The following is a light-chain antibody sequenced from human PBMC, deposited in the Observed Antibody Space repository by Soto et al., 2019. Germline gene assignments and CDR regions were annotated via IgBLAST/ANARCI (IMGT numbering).Light chain of an antibody. Sequence: QSGLTQPRSASGTPGQSVTISCSGSSSNIGSNYVYWYQQLPGTAPKLLIYRNNQRPSGVPDRFSGSKSGTSASLAISGLRSEDEADYYCAAWDDSLSGYVFGTGTKVTVL. CDR3: AAWDDSLSGYV. V-gene: IGLV1-47*01. CDR2: RNN. CDR1: SSNIGSNY. J-gene: IGLJ1*01.